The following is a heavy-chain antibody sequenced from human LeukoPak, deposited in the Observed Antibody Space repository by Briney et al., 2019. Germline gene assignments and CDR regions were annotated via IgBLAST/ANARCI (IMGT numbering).Heavy chain of an antibody. D-gene: IGHD2-2*01. Sequence: GGSLRLSCAASGLTFSSYAMNWVRQAPGKGLEWVSAISGSGGSTYYADSVKGRFTISRDKSKNTLYLHMNSLRAEDTAVYYCAKDLGLVPAAPTHFDYWGQGTLVTVSS. CDR2: ISGSGGST. V-gene: IGHV3-23*01. CDR1: GLTFSSYA. CDR3: AKDLGLVPAAPTHFDY. J-gene: IGHJ4*02.